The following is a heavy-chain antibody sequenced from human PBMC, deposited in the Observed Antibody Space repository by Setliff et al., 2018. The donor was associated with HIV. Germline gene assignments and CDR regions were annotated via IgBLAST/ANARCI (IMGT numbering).Heavy chain of an antibody. CDR1: GGSTNSGGYY. J-gene: IGHJ4*02. D-gene: IGHD5-18*01. V-gene: IGHV4-31*03. CDR3: ASSRKEGYIYGYPFDF. Sequence: SETLSLTCTVSGGSTNSGGYYWSWIRQHTGKGLEWIGYMSYNGSTYYNPSLKSRITISVDTSKHQFSLKLSSVTAADTAVYYCASSRKEGYIYGYPFDFWGQGTLVTVSS. CDR2: MSYNGST.